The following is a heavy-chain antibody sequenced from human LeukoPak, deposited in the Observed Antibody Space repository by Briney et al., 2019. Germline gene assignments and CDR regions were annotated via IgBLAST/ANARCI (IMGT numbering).Heavy chain of an antibody. D-gene: IGHD6-13*01. CDR2: ISGSGGST. CDR3: AKRSSSWDIDY. J-gene: IGHJ4*02. Sequence: PGGSLRLSCAASGFTFTSYSMNWVRQAPGKGLEWVSAISGSGGSTYYADSVKGRFTISRDNSKNTLYLQMNSLRAEDTAVYYCAKRSSSWDIDYWGQGTLVTVSS. V-gene: IGHV3-23*01. CDR1: GFTFTSYS.